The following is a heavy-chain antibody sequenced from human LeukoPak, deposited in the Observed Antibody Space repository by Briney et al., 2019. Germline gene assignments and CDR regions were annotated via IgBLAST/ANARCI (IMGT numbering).Heavy chain of an antibody. D-gene: IGHD2-2*01. J-gene: IGHJ6*04. V-gene: IGHV3-33*01. CDR1: GFTFSSYG. Sequence: PGRSLRLSCAASGFTFSSYGMHWVRQAPGKGLEWVAVIWYDGSNKYYADSVKGRFTISRDNSKNTLYLQMNSLRAEDTAVYYCARVGVPAATTYYYGMDVWGKGTTVTVSS. CDR2: IWYDGSNK. CDR3: ARVGVPAATTYYYGMDV.